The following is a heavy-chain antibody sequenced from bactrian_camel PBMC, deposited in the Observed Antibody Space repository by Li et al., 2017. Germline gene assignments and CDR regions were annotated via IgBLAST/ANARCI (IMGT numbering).Heavy chain of an antibody. CDR2: IYADGTLA. CDR3: AADPSRELWVGYPPYKY. D-gene: IGHD5*01. V-gene: IGHV3S6*01. CDR1: EYTFTKYF. J-gene: IGHJ4*01. Sequence: HVQLVESGGGLVQPGGSLRLSCEASEYTFTKYFMTWVRQAPGKGLEWISSIYADGTLANYADSVKGRFTISRDNAKNMMYLQMNSLKPEDTAVYYCAADPSRELWVGYPPYKYWGQGTQVTVS.